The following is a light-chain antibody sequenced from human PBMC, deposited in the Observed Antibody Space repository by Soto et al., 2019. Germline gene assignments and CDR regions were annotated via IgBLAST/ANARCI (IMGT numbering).Light chain of an antibody. CDR3: QSYNTARPT. V-gene: IGKV3-15*01. J-gene: IGKJ5*01. CDR1: HGINRN. Sequence: EVVMTQSPATLSVSPGESATLSCRASHGINRNLAWYQHKPGQAPRLVIYAVFTRAAGIPGRFSGGASGTEFTLTINGLQSEDLATYYCQSYNTARPTFGQGTRLEIK. CDR2: AVF.